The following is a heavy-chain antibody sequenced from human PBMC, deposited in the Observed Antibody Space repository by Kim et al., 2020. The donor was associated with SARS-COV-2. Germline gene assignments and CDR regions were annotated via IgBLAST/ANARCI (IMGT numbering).Heavy chain of an antibody. V-gene: IGHV4-34*01. CDR3: ARGRITMVRGVITFRNWFDT. CDR1: GGSFSGYY. Sequence: SETLSLTCAVYGGSFSGYYWSWIRQPPGKGLEWIGEINHSGSTNYNPSLKSRVTISVDTSKNQFSLKLSSVTAADTAVYYCARGRITMVRGVITFRNWFDTWGQGTLVTVSS. D-gene: IGHD3-10*01. J-gene: IGHJ5*02. CDR2: INHSGST.